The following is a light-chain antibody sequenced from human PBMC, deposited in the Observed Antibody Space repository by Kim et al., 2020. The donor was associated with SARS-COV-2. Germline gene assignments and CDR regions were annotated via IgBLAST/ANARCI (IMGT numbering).Light chain of an antibody. CDR3: QQYGSSPYT. J-gene: IGKJ2*01. CDR2: GAS. V-gene: IGKV3-20*01. CDR1: QSVSSSY. Sequence: LRPGERATLSCRASQSVSSSYLAWYQQKPGQAPRLLIYGASSRATGIPDRFSGSGSGTDFTLTISRLEPEDFAVYYCQQYGSSPYTFGQGTKLEI.